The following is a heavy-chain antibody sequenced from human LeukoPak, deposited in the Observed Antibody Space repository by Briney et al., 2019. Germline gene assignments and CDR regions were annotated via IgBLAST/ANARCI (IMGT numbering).Heavy chain of an antibody. V-gene: IGHV3-33*01. Sequence: GGSLRLSCEASGFTLSNYGMHWVRQAPGKGLEWVAIMWSDGNTKYYADSVKGRFTTSRDNSKNTLYLQVNSLRVEDTAVYYCARHIGVSSTNHFDYWGQGTLVTVSS. J-gene: IGHJ4*02. CDR1: GFTLSNYG. CDR2: MWSDGNTK. CDR3: ARHIGVSSTNHFDY. D-gene: IGHD2-2*01.